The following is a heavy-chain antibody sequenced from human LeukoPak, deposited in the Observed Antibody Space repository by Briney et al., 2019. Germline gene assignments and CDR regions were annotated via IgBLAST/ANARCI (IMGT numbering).Heavy chain of an antibody. D-gene: IGHD3-22*01. V-gene: IGHV3-53*01. Sequence: GGSLRLSCVASGFTFSNYWLHWVRRAPGKGLEWVSVIYSGGSTYYADSVKGRFTISRDNSKNTLYLQMNSLRAEDTAVYYCASHYDSSGYYLNWGQGTLVTVSS. CDR2: IYSGGST. CDR3: ASHYDSSGYYLN. CDR1: GFTFSNYW. J-gene: IGHJ4*02.